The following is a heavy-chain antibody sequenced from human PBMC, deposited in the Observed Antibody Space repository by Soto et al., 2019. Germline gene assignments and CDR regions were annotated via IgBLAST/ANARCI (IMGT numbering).Heavy chain of an antibody. CDR3: ARAPIVVVPAAMVAFDI. V-gene: IGHV4-59*01. Sequence: RSLTCTVSGGSISSYYWSWIRQPPGKGLEWIGYIYYSGSTNYNPSLKSRVTISVDTSKNQFSLKLSSVTAADTAVYYCARAPIVVVPAAMVAFDIWGQGTMVTVSS. D-gene: IGHD2-2*01. CDR2: IYYSGST. J-gene: IGHJ3*02. CDR1: GGSISSYY.